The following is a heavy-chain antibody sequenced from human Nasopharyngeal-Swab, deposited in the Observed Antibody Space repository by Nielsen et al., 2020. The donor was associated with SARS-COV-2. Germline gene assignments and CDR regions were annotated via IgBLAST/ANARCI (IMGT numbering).Heavy chain of an antibody. CDR3: ARGGVPGYYYYYYYMDV. V-gene: IGHV1-8*01. J-gene: IGHJ6*03. CDR1: GYTFTSYD. D-gene: IGHD3-10*01. CDR2: MNPNSGNT. Sequence: ASVKVSCKASGYTFTSYDLNWVRQATGQGLEWMGWMNPNSGNTGYAQKFQGRVTMTRNTSISTAYMELSSLRSEDTAVYYCARGGVPGYYYYYYYMDVWGKGTTVTVSS.